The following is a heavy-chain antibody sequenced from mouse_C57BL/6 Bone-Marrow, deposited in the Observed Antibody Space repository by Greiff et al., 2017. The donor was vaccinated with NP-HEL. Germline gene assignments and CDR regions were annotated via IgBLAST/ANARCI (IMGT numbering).Heavy chain of an antibody. CDR3: ARHYGSSPYYFDY. V-gene: IGHV5-6*01. Sequence: EVKLMESGGDLVKPGGSLKLSCAASGFTFSSYGMSWVRQTPDKRLEWVATIISGGSYTYYPESWKGRFTISRDNAKKPLYLQMSSLKSEDTAMYYCARHYGSSPYYFDYWGQGTTLTVSS. CDR1: GFTFSSYG. CDR2: IISGGSYT. J-gene: IGHJ2*01. D-gene: IGHD1-1*01.